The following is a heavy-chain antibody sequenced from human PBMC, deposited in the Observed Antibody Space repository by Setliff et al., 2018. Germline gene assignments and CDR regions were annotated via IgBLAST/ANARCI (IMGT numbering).Heavy chain of an antibody. J-gene: IGHJ6*03. V-gene: IGHV4-59*08. D-gene: IGHD3-3*01. CDR3: ARMSGFQYIDV. Sequence: PSETLSLTCTVSGGSISSHYWGWIRQPPGKGLEFIGYVYYSGTTNYDPSLKSRVTISLDTSKNQFSLSLTSVTAEDTAVYYCARMSGFQYIDVWDKGTTVTVSS. CDR2: VYYSGTT. CDR1: GGSISSHY.